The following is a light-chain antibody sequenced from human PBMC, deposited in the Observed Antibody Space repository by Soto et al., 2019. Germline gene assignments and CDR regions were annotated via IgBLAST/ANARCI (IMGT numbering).Light chain of an antibody. CDR2: WAS. J-gene: IGKJ1*01. Sequence: DIVMTQSPDSLAVSLGERVTINCKSSQSVLYSSNNKNYLAWYQQKPGQPPKLLIYWASTRDSGVPDRFSGSGSGTDFTLTISSLQAEDVAVYYCQEYYSTPRTFGQGTKVDIK. V-gene: IGKV4-1*01. CDR1: QSVLYSSNNKNY. CDR3: QEYYSTPRT.